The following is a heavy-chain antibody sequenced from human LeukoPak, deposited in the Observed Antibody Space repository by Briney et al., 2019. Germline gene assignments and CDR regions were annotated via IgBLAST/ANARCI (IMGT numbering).Heavy chain of an antibody. CDR1: GFTFSTYW. J-gene: IGHJ4*02. CDR2: INSDGSST. V-gene: IGHV3-74*01. CDR3: SRDQMTTSGAFDY. D-gene: IGHD5-24*01. Sequence: GGSLRLSCAASGFTFSTYWMHWVRQAPGKGLVWVSRINSDGSSTNYADSVKGRFTISRDNAKNTLYLQMSSLRAEDTAVYYCSRDQMTTSGAFDYWGQGTLVTVSS.